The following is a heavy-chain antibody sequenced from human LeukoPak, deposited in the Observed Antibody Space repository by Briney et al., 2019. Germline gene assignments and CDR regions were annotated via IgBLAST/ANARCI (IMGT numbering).Heavy chain of an antibody. D-gene: IGHD3-3*01. J-gene: IGHJ6*03. Sequence: SQTLSLTCTVSGDSISSSSYYWGWIRQPPGKGLEWIGSIYYSGSTYYNPSLKSRVTISVDTSKNQFSLKLSSVTAADTAVYYCARNTPYDFWSGYFNYYYYMDVWGKGTTVTVSS. CDR3: ARNTPYDFWSGYFNYYYYMDV. CDR2: IYYSGST. CDR1: GDSISSSSYY. V-gene: IGHV4-39*01.